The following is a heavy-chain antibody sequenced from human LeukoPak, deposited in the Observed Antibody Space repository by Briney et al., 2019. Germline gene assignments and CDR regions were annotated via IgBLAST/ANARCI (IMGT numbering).Heavy chain of an antibody. Sequence: ASVKVSCKASGYTFTSYGISWVRQAPGQGLEWMGWISAYNGNTNYAQKFQGRVTMTRNTSISTAYMELSSLRSEDTAVYYCASPIAVAGTSAAFDIWGQGTMVTVSS. CDR1: GYTFTSYG. J-gene: IGHJ3*02. D-gene: IGHD6-19*01. CDR3: ASPIAVAGTSAAFDI. V-gene: IGHV1-18*01. CDR2: ISAYNGNT.